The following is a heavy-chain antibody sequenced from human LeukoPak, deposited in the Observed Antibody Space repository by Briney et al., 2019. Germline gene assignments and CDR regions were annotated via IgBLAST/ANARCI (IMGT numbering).Heavy chain of an antibody. CDR3: AKGGVATVDYFDY. CDR1: GFTFSNYG. D-gene: IGHD5-12*01. J-gene: IGHJ4*02. Sequence: GRSLRLSCVASGFTFSNYGMNWVRQAPGKGLEWVTVIWDDGSNKYYADSVKGRFTISRDNSKNTLYLQMNSLRVEDTAVYYCAKGGVATVDYFDYWGQGTLVTVSS. V-gene: IGHV3-33*06. CDR2: IWDDGSNK.